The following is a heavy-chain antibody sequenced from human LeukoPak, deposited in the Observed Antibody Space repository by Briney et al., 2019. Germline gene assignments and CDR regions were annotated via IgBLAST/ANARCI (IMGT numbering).Heavy chain of an antibody. V-gene: IGHV3-30*18. J-gene: IGHJ2*01. D-gene: IGHD3-10*01. CDR1: GFTFSSYG. Sequence: GGSLRLSCAASGFTFSSYGMHWVRQAPGKGLEWVAVISYDGSNKYYADSVKGRFTISRDNSKNTLYLQMNSLRAEDTAVYYCAKDGSITMVRGVRFYWYFDLWGRGTLSLSPQ. CDR3: AKDGSITMVRGVRFYWYFDL. CDR2: ISYDGSNK.